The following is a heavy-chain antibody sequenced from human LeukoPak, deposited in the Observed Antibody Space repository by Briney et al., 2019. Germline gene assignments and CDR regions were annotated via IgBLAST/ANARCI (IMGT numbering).Heavy chain of an antibody. V-gene: IGHV4-59*11. CDR2: IYYSGST. J-gene: IGHJ2*01. D-gene: IGHD2-2*01. CDR3: ARGPDCSSTSCYGRGYFDL. Sequence: PSETLSLTCTVSGGSISRHYWSWIRQPPGKGLEWIGYIYYSGSTNYNPSLKSRVTISVDTSKNQFSLKLSSVTAADTAVYYCARGPDCSSTSCYGRGYFDLWGRGTLVTVSS. CDR1: GGSISRHY.